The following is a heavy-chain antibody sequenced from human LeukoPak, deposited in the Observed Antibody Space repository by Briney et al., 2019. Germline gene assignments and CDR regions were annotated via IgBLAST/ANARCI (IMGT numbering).Heavy chain of an antibody. CDR1: GFTFSDHY. D-gene: IGHD4-23*01. Sequence: GGSLRLSCAASGFTFSDHYMDWVRQAPGKGLEWVGRTRNKANSYTTEYAASVKGRFTISRDDSKNSLYLQMNSLKIEDTAVYYCARVTMVVHYYFDYWGQGTLVTVSS. CDR2: TRNKANSYTT. J-gene: IGHJ4*02. CDR3: ARVTMVVHYYFDY. V-gene: IGHV3-72*01.